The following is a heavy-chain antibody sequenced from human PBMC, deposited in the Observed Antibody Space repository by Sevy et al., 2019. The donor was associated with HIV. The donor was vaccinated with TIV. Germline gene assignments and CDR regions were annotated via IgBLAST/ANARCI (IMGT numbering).Heavy chain of an antibody. J-gene: IGHJ3*02. CDR1: GGTFSSYA. Sequence: SVKVSCKASGGTFSSYAISWVRQAPGQGLEWMGGIIPIFGTANYAQKFQGRVTITADESTITAYMGLSSLRSEDTAVYYCGYGDYQYAFDIWGQGTMVTVSS. V-gene: IGHV1-69*13. CDR2: IIPIFGTA. D-gene: IGHD4-17*01. CDR3: GYGDYQYAFDI.